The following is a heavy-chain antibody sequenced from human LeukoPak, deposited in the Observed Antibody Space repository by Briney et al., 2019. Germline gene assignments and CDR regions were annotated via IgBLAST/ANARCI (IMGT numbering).Heavy chain of an antibody. V-gene: IGHV1-46*01. CDR2: INPSGGST. Sequence: ASVKVSCKASGYTFTSYYMHWMRQAPGQGLEWMGIINPSGGSTKYAQKFQGRVTMSRDTSTSTLYMELSSLRFEDTAVYYCAREVGGSYFVRWGQGTLVTVSS. D-gene: IGHD1-26*01. J-gene: IGHJ4*02. CDR1: GYTFTSYY. CDR3: AREVGGSYFVR.